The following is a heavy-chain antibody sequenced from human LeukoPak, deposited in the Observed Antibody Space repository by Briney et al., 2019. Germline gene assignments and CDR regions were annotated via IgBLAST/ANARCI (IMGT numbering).Heavy chain of an antibody. CDR3: AREQWLCY. D-gene: IGHD6-19*01. CDR1: GFTFSNSD. CDR2: VSWNGSRT. J-gene: IGHJ4*02. V-gene: IGHV3-35*01. Sequence: PGGSLRLSCAASGFTFSNSDMNWVHQAPGKRLEWVSGVSWNGSRTHYADSVKGRFIISRDNAKNSLYLQMNSLRAEDTAVHYCAREQWLCYWGQGTLVTVSS.